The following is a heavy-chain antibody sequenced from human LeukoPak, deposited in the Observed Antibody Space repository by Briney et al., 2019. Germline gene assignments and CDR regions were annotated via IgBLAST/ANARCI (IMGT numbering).Heavy chain of an antibody. CDR1: GGTFSSSA. V-gene: IGHV1-69*04. J-gene: IGHJ6*02. D-gene: IGHD5-18*01. CDR3: ARDQGLTAPPPYGLDV. Sequence: ASVKVSFKTSGGTFSSSAITWVRQAPGQGLEWMGRIIPALNITSYAQKFQGRVTITADTSTSTAYMELSSLRSEETAVYYCARDQGLTAPPPYGLDVWGQGTTVTVSS. CDR2: IIPALNIT.